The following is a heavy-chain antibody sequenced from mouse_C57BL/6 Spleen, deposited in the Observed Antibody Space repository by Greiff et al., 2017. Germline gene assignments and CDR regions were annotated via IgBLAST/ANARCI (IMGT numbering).Heavy chain of an antibody. CDR3: ARGIITTVVAPLDY. D-gene: IGHD1-1*01. CDR1: GFTFSSYG. CDR2: ISSGGSYT. Sequence: EVQLVESGGDLVKPGGSLKLSCAASGFTFSSYGMSWVRQTPDKRLEWVATISSGGSYTYYPDSVKGRFTISRDNAKNTLYLQMSSLKSEDTAMYYCARGIITTVVAPLDYWGQGTSVTVSS. V-gene: IGHV5-6*01. J-gene: IGHJ4*01.